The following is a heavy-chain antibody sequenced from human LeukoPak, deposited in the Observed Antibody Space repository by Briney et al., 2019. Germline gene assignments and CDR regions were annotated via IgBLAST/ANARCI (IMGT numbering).Heavy chain of an antibody. CDR1: GGSISSSSYY. J-gene: IGHJ4*02. CDR2: IYYSGST. V-gene: IGHV4-39*07. D-gene: IGHD3-3*01. Sequence: PSETLSLTCTVSGGSISSSSYYWGWIRQPPGKGLEWIGSIYYSGSTYYNPSLKSRVTISVDTSKNQFSLKLSSVTAADTAVYYCARDLLAIFGQEGYFDYWGQGTLVTVSS. CDR3: ARDLLAIFGQEGYFDY.